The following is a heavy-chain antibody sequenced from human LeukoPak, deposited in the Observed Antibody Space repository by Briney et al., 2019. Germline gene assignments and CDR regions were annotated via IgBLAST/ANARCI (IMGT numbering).Heavy chain of an antibody. CDR1: GGSISSGSFY. J-gene: IGHJ4*02. Sequence: ASETLSLTCTVSGGSISSGSFYWSWIRQPAGKGLEWIGRIDTSGSTNYNPSLKSRVTISVDTSKNQFSLKLSSVTAADTAVYYCARGPSSGWYQTGYYYFDYWGQGTLVTVSS. D-gene: IGHD6-19*01. CDR3: ARGPSSGWYQTGYYYFDY. CDR2: IDTSGST. V-gene: IGHV4-61*02.